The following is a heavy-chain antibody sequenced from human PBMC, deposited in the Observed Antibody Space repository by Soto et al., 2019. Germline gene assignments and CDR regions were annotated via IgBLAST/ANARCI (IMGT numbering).Heavy chain of an antibody. CDR3: ARDLPTVDY. CDR1: GYTFTTYA. Sequence: XVKVSCKASGYTFTTYAMHWVRQAPGQRLEWMXWINDXNGNTTSSPKXXGRVTTTXXKSETTAYMALSSMRSEDTAVYYCARDLPTVDYWGQETLVTASS. J-gene: IGHJ4*02. V-gene: IGHV1-3*01. CDR2: INDXNGNT.